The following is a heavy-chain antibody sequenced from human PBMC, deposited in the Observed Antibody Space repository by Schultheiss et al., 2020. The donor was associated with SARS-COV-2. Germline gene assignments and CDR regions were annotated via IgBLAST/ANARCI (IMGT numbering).Heavy chain of an antibody. D-gene: IGHD2-15*01. Sequence: SETLSLTCTVSGGSISSYYWSWIRQPPGKGLEWIGYIYYSGSTNYNPSLKSRVTISVDTSKNQFSLKLSSVTAADTAVYYCARDSRCSGGSCYSQGGNYFDYWGQGTLVTVSS. CDR2: IYYSGST. CDR3: ARDSRCSGGSCYSQGGNYFDY. V-gene: IGHV4-59*12. CDR1: GGSISSYY. J-gene: IGHJ4*02.